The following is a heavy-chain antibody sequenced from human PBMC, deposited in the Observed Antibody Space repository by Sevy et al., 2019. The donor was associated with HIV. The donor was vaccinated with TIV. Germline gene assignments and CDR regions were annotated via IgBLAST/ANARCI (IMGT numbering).Heavy chain of an antibody. CDR3: AKDRNQWGCSRDY. V-gene: IGHV3-23*01. CDR1: GFTFTIYA. Sequence: GGSLRLSCAASGFTFTIYAMTWVRQAPGRGLEWVSVISGSGASTYYTDSVKGRFTISRDNSKNTLYLQMNSLRAEDTAIHYCAKDRNQWGCSRDYWGQGTLVTVSS. J-gene: IGHJ4*02. CDR2: ISGSGAST. D-gene: IGHD2-15*01.